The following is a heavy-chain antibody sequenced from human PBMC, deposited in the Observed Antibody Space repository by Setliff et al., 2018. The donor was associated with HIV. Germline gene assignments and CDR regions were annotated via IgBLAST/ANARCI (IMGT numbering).Heavy chain of an antibody. D-gene: IGHD2-15*01. CDR3: AKDGISGGAYPPYYFDY. V-gene: IGHV3-23*01. Sequence: PGGSLRLSCTASEFTFSTYPMSWVRQAPGKGLEWVSAISGSGDDAQYADSVKGRFIISRDNSKNTLYVQMNSLTADDTAVYYCAKDGISGGAYPPYYFDYWGHGTLVTVSS. CDR2: ISGSGDDA. CDR1: EFTFSTYP. J-gene: IGHJ4*01.